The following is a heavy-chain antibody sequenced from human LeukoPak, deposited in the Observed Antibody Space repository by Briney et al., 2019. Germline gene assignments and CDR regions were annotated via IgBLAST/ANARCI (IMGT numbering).Heavy chain of an antibody. CDR3: AREGYCSGGNCPVEH. CDR2: LNPQTGDT. V-gene: IGHV1-2*02. Sequence: EASVKVSCKASGYAFSAYYMHWVRQAPGQGLEWMGWLNPQTGDTHFAQKFQGRVTFTRDTSITTAYMELSRLRPDDTAVYYCAREGYCSGGNCPVEHWGQGTLVTVSS. CDR1: GYAFSAYY. J-gene: IGHJ4*02. D-gene: IGHD2-15*01.